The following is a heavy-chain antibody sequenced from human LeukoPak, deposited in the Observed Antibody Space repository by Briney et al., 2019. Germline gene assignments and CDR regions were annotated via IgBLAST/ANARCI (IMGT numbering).Heavy chain of an antibody. CDR2: ISGSGGST. D-gene: IGHD3-10*01. Sequence: PGGSLRLSCAASGFTFSSYAMSWVRQAPGKGLEWVSAISGSGGSTYYADSVKGRFTISRDNSKNTLYLQMNSLRVEDTAVYYCAKDMVRGVIIYYFDYWGQGTLVTVSS. V-gene: IGHV3-23*01. J-gene: IGHJ4*02. CDR1: GFTFSSYA. CDR3: AKDMVRGVIIYYFDY.